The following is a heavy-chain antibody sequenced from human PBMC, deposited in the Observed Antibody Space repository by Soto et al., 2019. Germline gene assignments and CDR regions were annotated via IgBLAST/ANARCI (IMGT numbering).Heavy chain of an antibody. CDR1: GDSITSVGYC. CDR3: AATVFGEYSHYALDV. CDR2: IYHTGTT. V-gene: IGHV4-30-2*01. J-gene: IGHJ6*02. D-gene: IGHD3-3*01. Sequence: TLTVTCAVSGDSITSVGYCWSWNRQPPGKALEWIGYIYHTGTTYYTAALKSRVTISLDRSKNQISLSLNSVTAADTAVYYCAATVFGEYSHYALDVWGQGTTVTVSS.